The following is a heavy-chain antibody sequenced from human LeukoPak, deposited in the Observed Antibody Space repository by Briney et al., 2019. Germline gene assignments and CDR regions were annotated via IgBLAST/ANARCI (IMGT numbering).Heavy chain of an antibody. CDR3: ARDGSIVTNYYFDY. CDR2: ISSSSTYI. D-gene: IGHD5-12*01. V-gene: IGHV3-21*01. CDR1: GFTFSSYS. Sequence: KSGGSLRLSCAASGFTFSSYSMNWVRQAPGKGLEWVSSISSSSTYIYYADSVKGRFTISRDNAKNSLYLQMNSLRAEDTAVYYCARDGSIVTNYYFDYWGQGTLVTVSS. J-gene: IGHJ4*02.